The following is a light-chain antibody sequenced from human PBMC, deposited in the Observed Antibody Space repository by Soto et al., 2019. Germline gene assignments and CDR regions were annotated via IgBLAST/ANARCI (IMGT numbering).Light chain of an antibody. J-gene: IGKJ5*01. Sequence: DIRLTQSPSSLSASVRDRVTITCRASQCFXGSFNWYQQKPGKAPKVLNYXASTLQSGVPSRFSGSGCGTDYTITISSLQPEYFATYYCQQRYRTPTVGQGTRLDIK. CDR3: QQRYRTPT. V-gene: IGKV1-39*01. CDR1: QCFXGS. CDR2: XAS.